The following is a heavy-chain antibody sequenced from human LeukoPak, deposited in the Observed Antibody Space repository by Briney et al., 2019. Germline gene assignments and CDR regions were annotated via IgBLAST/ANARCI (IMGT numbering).Heavy chain of an antibody. Sequence: SETLSLTCAVSGYSITSGYYWGWIRQPPGKGLEWIGSSFHGGSTSYNPSLNNRVTISVDTSKNQFSLKLNSVTAADTAVYYCARQSHYDFYMDVWGKGTTVTVSS. V-gene: IGHV4-38-2*01. J-gene: IGHJ6*03. CDR2: SFHGGST. CDR1: GYSITSGYY. D-gene: IGHD3-3*01. CDR3: ARQSHYDFYMDV.